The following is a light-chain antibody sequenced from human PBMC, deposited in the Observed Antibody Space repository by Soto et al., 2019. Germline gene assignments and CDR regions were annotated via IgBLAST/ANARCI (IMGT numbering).Light chain of an antibody. J-gene: IGLJ2*01. CDR3: SSFVHKNNLI. CDR2: NTN. Sequence: QTVVTQEPSFSVSPGGTVTLTCGLSSDSVSASHFPSWYQQTPGQAPRTLIYNTNTRSSGVPDRFSGSKSGNTASLTISGLRAEDEADYYCSSFVHKNNLIFGGGTKLTVL. V-gene: IGLV8-61*01. CDR1: SDSVSASHF.